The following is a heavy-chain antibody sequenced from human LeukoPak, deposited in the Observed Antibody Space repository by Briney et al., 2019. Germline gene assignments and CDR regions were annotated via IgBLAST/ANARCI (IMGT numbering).Heavy chain of an antibody. D-gene: IGHD6-19*01. CDR2: IYYSGST. CDR3: ARAFGSSGFDY. V-gene: IGHV4-39*07. CDR1: GGSISSSSYY. J-gene: IGHJ4*02. Sequence: SETLSLTCTVSGGSISSSSYYWGWIRQPPGKGLEWIGSIYYSGSTYYNPSLKSRVTISVDTSKNQFSLKLSSVTAADTAVYYCARAFGSSGFDYWGQGTLVTVSS.